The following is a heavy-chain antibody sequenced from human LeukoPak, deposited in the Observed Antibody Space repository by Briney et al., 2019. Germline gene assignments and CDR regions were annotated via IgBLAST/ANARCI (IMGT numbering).Heavy chain of an antibody. J-gene: IGHJ4*02. CDR1: GFTFSDYA. V-gene: IGHV3-23*01. CDR2: ISESRDDA. CDR3: SGDYPGNSILWVDYFDY. D-gene: IGHD4-17*01. Sequence: GGSLRLSCAASGFTFSDYAMSCVRQAPGKGLEWVSSISESRDDADNADSVKGRFTISRDNSNNTLYLQMNSLRAEGTGFLFWSGDYPGNSILWVDYFDYWGQGTLVTVSS.